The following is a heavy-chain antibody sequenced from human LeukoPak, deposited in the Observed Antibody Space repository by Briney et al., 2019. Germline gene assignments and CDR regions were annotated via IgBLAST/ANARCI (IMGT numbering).Heavy chain of an antibody. D-gene: IGHD2-2*01. V-gene: IGHV4-30-4*01. J-gene: IGHJ5*02. Sequence: SETLSLTCTVSGGSISSGDYYWSWIRQPPGKGLEWIGYIYYSGSTYYNPSLKSRVTISVDTSKNQFSLKLSSVTAADTAVYYCAREALYCSSTGCRAFDPWGQGTLVTVSS. CDR3: AREALYCSSTGCRAFDP. CDR1: GGSISSGDYY. CDR2: IYYSGST.